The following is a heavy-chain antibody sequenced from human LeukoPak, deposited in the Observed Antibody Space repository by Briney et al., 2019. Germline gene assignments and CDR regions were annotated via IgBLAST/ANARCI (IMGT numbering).Heavy chain of an antibody. J-gene: IGHJ4*02. CDR2: INHSGST. CDR3: ASDSSGYL. V-gene: IGHV4-34*01. D-gene: IGHD3-22*01. CDR1: GGSISSYY. Sequence: TSETLSLTCSVSGGSISSYYWSWIRQPPGKGLEWIGEINHSGSTNYNPSLKSRVTISVDTSKNQSSLKVISVTAADTAVYYCASDSSGYLWGQGTLVTVSS.